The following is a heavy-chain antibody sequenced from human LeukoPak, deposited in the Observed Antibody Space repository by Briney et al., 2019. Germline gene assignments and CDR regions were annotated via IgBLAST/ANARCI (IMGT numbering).Heavy chain of an antibody. Sequence: GGSLRLSCTASGFTLSSYEMSWIRQAPGKGLEWVSSIDYSGGNTYYADSVKGRFTISRDNSKNTLYLQLNSLRGDDTAVYYCARDRGSSWYGNYWGQGTLVTVSS. CDR1: GFTLSSYE. J-gene: IGHJ4*02. CDR2: IDYSGGNT. V-gene: IGHV3-23*01. CDR3: ARDRGSSWYGNY. D-gene: IGHD6-13*01.